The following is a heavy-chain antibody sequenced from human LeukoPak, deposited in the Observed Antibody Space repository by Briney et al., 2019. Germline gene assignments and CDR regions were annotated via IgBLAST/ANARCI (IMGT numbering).Heavy chain of an antibody. J-gene: IGHJ4*02. V-gene: IGHV3-23*01. CDR3: AKGWSYFLDN. Sequence: GGSLRLSCAASGFTFANYAMHWVRQAPGKGLEGVSTISESGGSKNYADSVKGRFTISRNNSKNMLYLQMNSLRAEDTALYYCAKGWSYFLDNWGQGTLVTVSS. CDR2: ISESGGSK. D-gene: IGHD6-13*01. CDR1: GFTFANYA.